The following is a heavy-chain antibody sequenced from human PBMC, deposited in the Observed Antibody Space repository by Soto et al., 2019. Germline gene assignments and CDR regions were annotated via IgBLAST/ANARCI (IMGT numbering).Heavy chain of an antibody. CDR2: ISAYNGNT. D-gene: IGHD6-13*01. J-gene: IGHJ4*02. CDR3: ARDAAKQPRFDY. CDR1: GYTFTSYG. Sequence: ASVKVSCKASGYTFTSYGISWVRQAPGQGLEWMGWISAYNGNTNYAPKLQGRVTMTTGTSTSTAYMELRSLRSDDTAVYYCARDAAKQPRFDYWGQGTLVTVSS. V-gene: IGHV1-18*01.